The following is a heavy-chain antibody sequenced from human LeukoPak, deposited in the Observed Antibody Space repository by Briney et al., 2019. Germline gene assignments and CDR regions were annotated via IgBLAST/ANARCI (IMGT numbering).Heavy chain of an antibody. CDR3: ARERYNRGFDP. J-gene: IGHJ5*02. Sequence: AGGSLRLSCAASGFTFSSYWMHWVRQAPGKGLVWVSRINSDGSSTSCADSVKGRFTISRDNAKNTLYLQMNSLRAEDTAVYYCARERYNRGFDPWGQGTLVTVSS. D-gene: IGHD1-14*01. CDR1: GFTFSSYW. V-gene: IGHV3-74*01. CDR2: INSDGSST.